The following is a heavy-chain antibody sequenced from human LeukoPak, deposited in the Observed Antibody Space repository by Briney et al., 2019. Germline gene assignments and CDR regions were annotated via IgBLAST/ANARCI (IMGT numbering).Heavy chain of an antibody. CDR1: GCTFSSYA. CDR2: IIPILGIA. D-gene: IGHD6-13*01. CDR3: ARDRSSSWAPTDY. Sequence: SVKVSCKASGCTFSSYAISWVRQAPGQGLEWMGRIIPILGIANYAQKFQGRVTITADKSTSTAYMELSSLRSEDTAVYYCARDRSSSWAPTDYWGQGTLVTVSS. V-gene: IGHV1-69*04. J-gene: IGHJ4*02.